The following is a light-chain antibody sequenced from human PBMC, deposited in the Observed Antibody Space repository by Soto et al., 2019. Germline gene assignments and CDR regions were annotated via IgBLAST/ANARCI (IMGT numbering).Light chain of an antibody. CDR3: MQQKQFQST. J-gene: IGKJ4*01. CDR1: QSLVHSDGKTY. CDR2: KVS. V-gene: IGKV2-24*01. Sequence: DIVLTQTPLSSSGTLGQPASISCRCGQSLVHSDGKTYLSWVQQRPGQPPRLLIYKVSNRFSGVPDRFTGSGAGTDFTLKISRVAAEDVGTYYCMQQKQFQSTFDGGTNVDIK.